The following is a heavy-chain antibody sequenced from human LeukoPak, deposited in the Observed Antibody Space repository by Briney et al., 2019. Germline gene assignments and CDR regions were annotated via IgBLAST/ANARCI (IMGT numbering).Heavy chain of an antibody. D-gene: IGHD2-15*01. Sequence: SETLSLTCTVSGGSISSYYWSWIRQPAGKGLEWIGRIYTSGSTNYNPSLKSRVTMSVDTSKNQFSLKLSSVTAADTAVYYCARLEVVVVATRLYNWFDPWGQGTLVTVSS. CDR3: ARLEVVVVATRLYNWFDP. V-gene: IGHV4-4*07. J-gene: IGHJ5*02. CDR2: IYTSGST. CDR1: GGSISSYY.